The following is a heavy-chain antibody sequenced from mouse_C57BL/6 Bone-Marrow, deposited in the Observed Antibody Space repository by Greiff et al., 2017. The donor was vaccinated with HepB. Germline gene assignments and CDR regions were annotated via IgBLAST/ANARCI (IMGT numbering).Heavy chain of an antibody. CDR3: AMGYYDYDEAY. J-gene: IGHJ3*01. D-gene: IGHD2-4*01. V-gene: IGHV1-74*01. CDR2: IHPSDSDT. Sequence: QVQLKQPGAELVKPGASVKVSCKASGYTFTSYWMHWVKQRPGQGLEWIGRIHPSDSDTNYNQKFKGKATLTVDKSSSTAYMQLSSLTSEDSAVYYCAMGYYDYDEAYWGQGTLVTVSA. CDR1: GYTFTSYW.